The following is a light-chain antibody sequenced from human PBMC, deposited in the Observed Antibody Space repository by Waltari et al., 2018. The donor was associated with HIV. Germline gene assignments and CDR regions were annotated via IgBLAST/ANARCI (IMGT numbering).Light chain of an antibody. Sequence: EIVMTQSPATLSVSPGESATLSCRASQSVSSNLAWYQQKPGQAPRLLIYGASTRATGIPARFSGSGSGTYFTLTISSLQSEDFAVYYCQQYNNWPPWTFGQGTKVEIK. V-gene: IGKV3-15*01. CDR2: GAS. CDR1: QSVSSN. CDR3: QQYNNWPPWT. J-gene: IGKJ1*01.